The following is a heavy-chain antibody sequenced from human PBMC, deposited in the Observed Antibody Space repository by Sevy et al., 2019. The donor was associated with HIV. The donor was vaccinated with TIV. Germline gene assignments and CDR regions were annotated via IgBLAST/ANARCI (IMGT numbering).Heavy chain of an antibody. J-gene: IGHJ4*02. Sequence: GVLRLSCAASGFTFSKYSMSWVRQPPGKGLERVSTLSFGCGEINYADSVKGRFTISRDNSKSSVYLQMNNLRPEDTAVYYCAREGCTKPHDYWGQGTLVTVSS. CDR1: GFTFSKYS. CDR2: LSFGCGEI. CDR3: AREGCTKPHDY. V-gene: IGHV3-23*01. D-gene: IGHD2-8*01.